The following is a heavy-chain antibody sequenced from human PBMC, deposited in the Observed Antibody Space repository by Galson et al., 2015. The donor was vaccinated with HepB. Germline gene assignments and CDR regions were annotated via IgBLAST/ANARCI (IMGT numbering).Heavy chain of an antibody. CDR1: GYGFTSYW. J-gene: IGHJ6*02. Sequence: QSGAEVKKPGGSLKISCKGSGYGFTSYWIGWVRQMPGKGLEWMGIIYPGDSDTRYSPSFQGQVTISADKSISTAYLQWSSLKASDTAMYYCARHSTPEGELPHYYYYYGMDVWGQGTTVTVSS. CDR2: IYPGDSDT. CDR3: ARHSTPEGELPHYYYYYGMDV. D-gene: IGHD1-26*01. V-gene: IGHV5-51*01.